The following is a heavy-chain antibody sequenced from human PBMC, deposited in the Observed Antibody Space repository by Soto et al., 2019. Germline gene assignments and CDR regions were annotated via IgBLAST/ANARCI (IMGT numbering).Heavy chain of an antibody. V-gene: IGHV1-3*05. CDR2: INAGNGNT. Sequence: QAQLVQSGAEEKKPGASVKVPCKASGYTFTSYAMHWVLQAPVQRLEWMGWINAGNGNTKYSQKFQGRVTITRDTSASTAYMVLSSLRSEDTAVYYCARSIVVVTALDYWGQGTLVTVSS. CDR3: ARSIVVVTALDY. D-gene: IGHD2-21*02. J-gene: IGHJ4*02. CDR1: GYTFTSYA.